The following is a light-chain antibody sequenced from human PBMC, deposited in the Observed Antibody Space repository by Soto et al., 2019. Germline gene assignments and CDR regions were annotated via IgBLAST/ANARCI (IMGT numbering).Light chain of an antibody. CDR1: LNDRNN. J-gene: IGKJ4*01. V-gene: IGKV3-15*01. CDR2: GAS. CDR3: QEYNNWHPVT. Sequence: EIVLTQSPGTGSLSPVEIATLSFMASLNDRNNYLAWYQHKPGQAPRLLTYGASTRATGIPARFSGSGSGTEFTLTISSLQSEDFAVYYCQEYNNWHPVTFGGGTKVDI.